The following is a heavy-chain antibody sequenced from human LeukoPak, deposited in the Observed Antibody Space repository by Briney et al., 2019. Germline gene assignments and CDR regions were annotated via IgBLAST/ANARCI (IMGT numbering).Heavy chain of an antibody. D-gene: IGHD3-3*01. CDR2: IFYSGST. J-gene: IGHJ3*02. CDR1: GGSISSSSYY. CDR3: ARAASYYDFWRDSWDAFDI. V-gene: IGHV4-39*07. Sequence: SETLSLTCTVSGGSISSSSYYWGWIRQPPGKGLEWIGSIFYSGSTYYNPSLKSRVTISVDTSKNQFSLKLSSVTAADTAVYYCARAASYYDFWRDSWDAFDIWGQGTMVTVSS.